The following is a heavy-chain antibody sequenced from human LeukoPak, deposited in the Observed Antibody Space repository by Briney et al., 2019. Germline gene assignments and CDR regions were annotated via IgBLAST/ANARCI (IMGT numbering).Heavy chain of an antibody. J-gene: IGHJ4*02. V-gene: IGHV4-39*01. CDR2: IYYSGST. CDR1: GSSIRSSSYY. CDR3: ASGHYDSSGYYHPFDY. D-gene: IGHD3-22*01. Sequence: SETLSLTCTVSGSSIRSSSYYWGGIRQPPGKGLEWIGSIYYSGSTYYNPSLKSRVTISVDTSKNQVSLRLSSVTAADTAVYYCASGHYDSSGYYHPFDYWGQGTLVTVSS.